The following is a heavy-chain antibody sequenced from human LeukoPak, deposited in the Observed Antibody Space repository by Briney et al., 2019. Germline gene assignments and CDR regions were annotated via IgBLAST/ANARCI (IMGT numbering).Heavy chain of an antibody. J-gene: IGHJ4*02. CDR3: ARDAGGAWHFDY. Sequence: GGSLRLSFATSLFAFSNTGITCVRQAPDRGLEWVSTISPTGEGTHYADSVKGRFTISRDNSKNTLSLFMDSLRADDTATYYCARDAGGAWHFDYWGQGTRVIVSS. V-gene: IGHV3-23*01. CDR1: LFAFSNTG. D-gene: IGHD4-17*01. CDR2: ISPTGEGT.